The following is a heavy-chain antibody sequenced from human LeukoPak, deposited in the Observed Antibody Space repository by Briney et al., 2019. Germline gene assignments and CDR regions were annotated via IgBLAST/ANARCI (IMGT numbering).Heavy chain of an antibody. CDR1: GGSFSSTTYY. V-gene: IGHV4-61*02. D-gene: IGHD3-22*01. J-gene: IGHJ3*02. Sequence: SETLSLTCTVSGGSFSSTTYYWNWIRQPAGKGLEWIGRIYLRGGTNYNPSLRSRVTISADTSKNQFSLRMTSVTAADTAIYYCARADFYDRNSYADIWGQGTMVTVSS. CDR2: IYLRGGT. CDR3: ARADFYDRNSYADI.